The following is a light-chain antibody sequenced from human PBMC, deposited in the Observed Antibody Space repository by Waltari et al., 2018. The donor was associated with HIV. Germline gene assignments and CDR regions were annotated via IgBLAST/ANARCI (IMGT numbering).Light chain of an antibody. V-gene: IGLV3-25*03. Sequence: SYELTQPPSVSVSPGQTARITCSGDALSRLSSFWYQQKPGQTPVLIIYKGTERPSGIPERFSGSSSGATVTLTISGVQAEDEADYYCQAKDSSGTIFGGGTKLTVL. J-gene: IGLJ2*01. CDR1: ALSRLS. CDR3: QAKDSSGTI. CDR2: KGT.